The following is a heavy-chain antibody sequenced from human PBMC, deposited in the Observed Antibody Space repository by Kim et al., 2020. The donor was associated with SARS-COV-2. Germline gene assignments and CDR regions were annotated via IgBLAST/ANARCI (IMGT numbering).Heavy chain of an antibody. D-gene: IGHD4-17*01. J-gene: IGHJ4*02. Sequence: SQKFQGRVTITRDTSASTAYMELSSLRSEDTAVYYCARVYIYGDLSHFDYWGQGTLVTVSS. CDR3: ARVYIYGDLSHFDY. V-gene: IGHV1-3*01.